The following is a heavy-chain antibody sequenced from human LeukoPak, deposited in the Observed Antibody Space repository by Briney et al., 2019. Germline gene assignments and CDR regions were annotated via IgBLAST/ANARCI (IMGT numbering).Heavy chain of an antibody. V-gene: IGHV3-30-3*01. CDR3: ARAREAGTLVVTAGGRGTFDI. D-gene: IGHD2-21*02. CDR1: GFTLKSYV. CDR2: ISYDGSNK. J-gene: IGHJ3*02. Sequence: GGSLRLSCAASGFTLKSYVMHWVRQAPGKGLEWVAVISYDGSNKYYAESVKGRFTSSRDNSKNTLYLQMNSLRAEDTAVYYCARAREAGTLVVTAGGRGTFDIWGQGTMVTVSS.